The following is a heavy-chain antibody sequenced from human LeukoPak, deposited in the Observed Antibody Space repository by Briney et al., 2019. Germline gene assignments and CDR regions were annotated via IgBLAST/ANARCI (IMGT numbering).Heavy chain of an antibody. CDR2: LYTAGST. J-gene: IGHJ4*02. D-gene: IGHD1-14*01. CDR1: GFTVSNYY. V-gene: IGHV3-66*01. CDR3: ARGGPATTLDC. Sequence: GGSLRLSCAASGFTVSNYYMSWVRQAPGKGLEWVSVLYTAGSTKYADSVKGRFTISRDNSKNTMYLQMSSLRAEDTAVYYCARGGPATTLDCWGRGTLVTVSS.